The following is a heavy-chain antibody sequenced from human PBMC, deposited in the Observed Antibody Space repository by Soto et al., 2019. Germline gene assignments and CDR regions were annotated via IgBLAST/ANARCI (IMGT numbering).Heavy chain of an antibody. Sequence: SEPLSLTCAVSGGSISIGGYSWSWIRQPPGKGLEWIGYIYHSGSTYYNPSLKSRVTISVDRSKNQFSPKLHALTAPDTAAQNCERVGWFGEFPYYYYGMDVWGQGTTITVSS. J-gene: IGHJ6*02. CDR1: GGSISIGGYS. CDR3: ERVGWFGEFPYYYYGMDV. D-gene: IGHD3-10*01. CDR2: IYHSGST. V-gene: IGHV4-30-2*01.